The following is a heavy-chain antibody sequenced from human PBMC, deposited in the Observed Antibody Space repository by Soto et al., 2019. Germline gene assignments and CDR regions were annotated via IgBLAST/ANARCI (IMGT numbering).Heavy chain of an antibody. CDR2: VTSSGQT. D-gene: IGHD5-18*01. CDR1: GVSVTNRRYD. J-gene: IGHJ4*02. CDR3: ARHSETALVTGFDS. Sequence: QAQLQQSGPRLVRPSETLSLTCSVTGVSVTNRRYDWVWVRQAPDKGLEWIGAVTSSGQTFNIPSLESRVAISADASKNEFYLSLTSVTAADTAVYYCARHSETALVTGFDSWGQGIRVTVSS. V-gene: IGHV4-39*01.